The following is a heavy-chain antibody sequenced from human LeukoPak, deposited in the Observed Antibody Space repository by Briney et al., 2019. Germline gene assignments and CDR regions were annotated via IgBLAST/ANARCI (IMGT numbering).Heavy chain of an antibody. J-gene: IGHJ5*02. CDR1: GDSITSYY. CDR3: ARESVAIGTRWFDP. CDR2: IYISENN. Sequence: PSETLSLTCTASGDSITSYYWSWIRQPAGKGLEWIGRIYISENNNYNPSLKSRVTMSLDTSKNQFSLKLSSVTAADTAIYYCARESVAIGTRWFDPWGQGTLVTVSS. V-gene: IGHV4-4*07. D-gene: IGHD6-13*01.